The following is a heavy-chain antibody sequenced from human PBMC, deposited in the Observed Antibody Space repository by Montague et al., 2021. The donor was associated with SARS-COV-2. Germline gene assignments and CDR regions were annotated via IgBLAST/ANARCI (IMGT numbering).Heavy chain of an antibody. V-gene: IGHV2-5*02. CDR2: IYWDDDK. Sequence: PALVKPTQTLTLTCTFSGFSLSTSGVGVGWIRQPPGEALEWLALIYWDDDKRYSPSLKSRLTITKDTSKNQAVLTMTNMDPVDTATYYCAHRRPLYYYDSSLSTFDYWGQGTLVTVSS. CDR1: GFSLSTSGVG. D-gene: IGHD3-22*01. J-gene: IGHJ4*02. CDR3: AHRRPLYYYDSSLSTFDY.